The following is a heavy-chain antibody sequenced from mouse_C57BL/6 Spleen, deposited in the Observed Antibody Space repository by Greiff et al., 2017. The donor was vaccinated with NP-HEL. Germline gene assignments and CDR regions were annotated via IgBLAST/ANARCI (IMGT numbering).Heavy chain of an antibody. CDR3: ARSHRYAMDY. Sequence: QVHVKQSGAELARPGASVKLSCKASGYTFTSYGISWVKQRTGQGLEWIGEIYPRSGNTYYNEKFKGKATLTADKSSSTAYMELRSLTSEDSAVYFCARSHRYAMDYWGQGTSVTVSS. J-gene: IGHJ4*01. CDR2: IYPRSGNT. V-gene: IGHV1-81*01. D-gene: IGHD2-14*01. CDR1: GYTFTSYG.